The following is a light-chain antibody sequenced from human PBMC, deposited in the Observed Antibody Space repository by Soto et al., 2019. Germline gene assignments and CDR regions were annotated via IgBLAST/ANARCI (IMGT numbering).Light chain of an antibody. CDR1: SSDVGGYNY. CDR3: SSYTSICTGD. CDR2: DVS. V-gene: IGLV2-14*01. J-gene: IGLJ1*01. Sequence: QSVLTQPASVSGSPGQSITISCTGTSSDVGGYNYVSWYQQHPGKAPKLMIYDVSNRPSGVSNRFSGSKSGNTASLTISGLQAVDDADYYCSSYTSICTGDFGTGSKVTV.